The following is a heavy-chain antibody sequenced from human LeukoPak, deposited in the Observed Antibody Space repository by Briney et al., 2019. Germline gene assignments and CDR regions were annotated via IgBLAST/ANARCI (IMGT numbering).Heavy chain of an antibody. Sequence: GESLRISCKGSGYSFTSYWISWARQMPGKGLEWMGRIDPSDSYTNYSPSFQGHVTISADKSISTAYLQWSSLKASDTAMYYCARQPQYYYGSGSYYPDYWGQGTLVTVSS. CDR2: IDPSDSYT. J-gene: IGHJ4*02. V-gene: IGHV5-10-1*01. D-gene: IGHD3-10*01. CDR1: GYSFTSYW. CDR3: ARQPQYYYGSGSYYPDY.